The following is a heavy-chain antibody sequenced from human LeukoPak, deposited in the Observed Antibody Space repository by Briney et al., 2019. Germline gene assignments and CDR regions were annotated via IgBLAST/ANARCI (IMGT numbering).Heavy chain of an antibody. CDR1: GGSISSYY. CDR2: IYYSGST. J-gene: IGHJ4*02. V-gene: IGHV4-59*01. D-gene: IGHD5-18*01. CDR3: ARISPYKYSYGVIDY. Sequence: PEALSLTCTVSGGSISSYYWSWIRQPPGKGLEWIGYIYYSGSTNYNPSLKSRVTISVDTSKNQFSLKLSSVTAADTAVYYCARISPYKYSYGVIDYWGQGTLVTVSS.